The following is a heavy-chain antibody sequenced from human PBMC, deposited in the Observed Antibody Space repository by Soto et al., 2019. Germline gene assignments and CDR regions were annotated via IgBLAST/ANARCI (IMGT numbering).Heavy chain of an antibody. V-gene: IGHV3-74*01. Sequence: EVQLVESGGGLVQPGGSLRLSCAASGFTFNSYWMHWVRQAPGKGLVWVSRVNGDGTTTNYADSVKGRFAIYRDNAKNTLYLQVDSLRDDDTAVYFCAIGIPGHYAVDVWGQGTTVTVSS. CDR1: GFTFNSYW. D-gene: IGHD5-18*01. CDR2: VNGDGTTT. J-gene: IGHJ6*02. CDR3: AIGIPGHYAVDV.